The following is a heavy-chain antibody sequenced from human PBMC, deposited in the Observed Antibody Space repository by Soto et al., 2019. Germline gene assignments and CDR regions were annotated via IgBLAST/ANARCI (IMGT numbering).Heavy chain of an antibody. CDR1: GGSFSGYY. D-gene: IGHD3-10*01. CDR2: INHSGST. Sequence: SETLSLTCAVYGGSFSGYYWSWIRQPPGKGLDWIGEINHSGSTNYNPSLKSRVTISVDTSKNQFSLKLSSVTAADTAVYYCARGRVTMVRGVIWPYNWFDPWGQGTLVTVSS. J-gene: IGHJ5*02. CDR3: ARGRVTMVRGVIWPYNWFDP. V-gene: IGHV4-34*01.